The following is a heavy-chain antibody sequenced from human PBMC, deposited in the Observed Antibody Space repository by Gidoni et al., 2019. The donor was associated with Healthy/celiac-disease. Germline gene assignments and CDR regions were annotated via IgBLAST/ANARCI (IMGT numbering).Heavy chain of an antibody. J-gene: IGHJ6*02. CDR3: ARAVPSYYYGMDV. Sequence: QVQLQESGPGLVKPSGTLSRTGPVSGVPISSSDWCSCVRQPPGKGLEWIGEIYHTGSTNYNPSLKSRVTISVDKSKNKFSLKLSSVTAADTAVYYCARAVPSYYYGMDVWGQGTTVTVSS. CDR2: IYHTGST. CDR1: GVPISSSDW. V-gene: IGHV4-4*02.